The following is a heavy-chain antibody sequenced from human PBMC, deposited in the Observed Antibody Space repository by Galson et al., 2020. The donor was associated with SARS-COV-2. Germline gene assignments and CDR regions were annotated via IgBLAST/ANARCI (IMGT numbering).Heavy chain of an antibody. CDR1: VVSVSSDASY. CDR2: IFYTGFT. J-gene: IGHJ4*02. CDR3: ANGLGGDY. Sequence: SETLSLTCTVTVVSVSSDASYWSWIRQHPEKGLEWIGYIFYTGFTYYSPSFKSRLSMSLDTSKNQFSLKLNAVTAADTAIYYCANGLGGDYWGPGTSVTVSS. V-gene: IGHV4-31*03. D-gene: IGHD1-26*01.